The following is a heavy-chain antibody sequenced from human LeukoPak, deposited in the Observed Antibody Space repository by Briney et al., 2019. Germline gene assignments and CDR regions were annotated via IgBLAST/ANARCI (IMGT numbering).Heavy chain of an antibody. J-gene: IGHJ4*02. CDR1: GLTFSSSG. CDR2: IRYDETNK. Sequence: GWSRRLSCAASGLTFSSSGMHWVRQAPLKRLEWVAFIRYDETNKHYADSVKGRFTISRDNSKNTLYLQMNSLRSEDTAVYYCAKGVYGGSSGGFYFDYWGQGALVTVSS. CDR3: AKGVYGGSSGGFYFDY. D-gene: IGHD1-26*01. V-gene: IGHV3-30*02.